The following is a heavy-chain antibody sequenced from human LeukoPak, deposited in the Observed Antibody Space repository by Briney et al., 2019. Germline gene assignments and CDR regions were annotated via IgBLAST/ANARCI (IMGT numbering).Heavy chain of an antibody. Sequence: GGSQRLSCAASGFTFDYYWMHWVRQAPGKGLMWVSRINTDGSNTHYADSVKGRFTISRDNAKNTLYLQMNGLRVEDTAVYYCVVWGEDRSGHRFDFWGQGTLVTVSS. CDR1: GFTFDYYW. CDR2: INTDGSNT. V-gene: IGHV3-74*01. J-gene: IGHJ4*02. CDR3: VVWGEDRSGHRFDF. D-gene: IGHD3-22*01.